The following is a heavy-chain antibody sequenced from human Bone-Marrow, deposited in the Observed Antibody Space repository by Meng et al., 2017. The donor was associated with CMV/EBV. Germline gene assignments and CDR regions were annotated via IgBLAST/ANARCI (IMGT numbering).Heavy chain of an antibody. Sequence: ASVKVSCKTSGYTFIGYYMHWVRQAPGQGLEWMAWINPNAGSTNYARKFKGRVTVTRDTSISTVYMELSRLRSDDTAVYYCARAGGYCSSTSCYTPDYWGQGTLVTVSS. V-gene: IGHV1-2*02. D-gene: IGHD2-2*02. CDR2: INPNAGST. CDR1: GYTFIGYY. J-gene: IGHJ4*01. CDR3: ARAGGYCSSTSCYTPDY.